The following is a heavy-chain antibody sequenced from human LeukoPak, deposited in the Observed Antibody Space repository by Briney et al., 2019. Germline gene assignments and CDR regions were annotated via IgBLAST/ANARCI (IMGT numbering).Heavy chain of an antibody. Sequence: SETLSLTCSVSGGSITGYYWSWIRQPAGKGLEWIGRIYPNGGTNYNPSLKSRVTMSVDTSKNQFSLKLRSVTAADTAVYYCARDFLDGDNAFDIWGQGTLVTVSA. D-gene: IGHD3/OR15-3a*01. J-gene: IGHJ3*02. CDR1: GGSITGYY. CDR3: ARDFLDGDNAFDI. V-gene: IGHV4-4*07. CDR2: IYPNGGT.